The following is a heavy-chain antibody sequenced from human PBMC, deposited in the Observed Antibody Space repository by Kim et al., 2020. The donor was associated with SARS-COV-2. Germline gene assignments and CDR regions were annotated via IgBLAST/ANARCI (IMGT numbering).Heavy chain of an antibody. CDR3: ARGATSSWDIDY. V-gene: IGHV3-33*01. CDR1: GFIFRNYG. D-gene: IGHD6-13*01. CDR2: IWYDGSQR. Sequence: GGSLRLSCATSGFIFRNYGMHWVRQAPGKGLEWVATIWYDGSQRYYADSVKGRFTISRDNSKNTLFLQINSLTAEDTAVYHCARGATSSWDIDYWGPGTLVTVSA. J-gene: IGHJ4*02.